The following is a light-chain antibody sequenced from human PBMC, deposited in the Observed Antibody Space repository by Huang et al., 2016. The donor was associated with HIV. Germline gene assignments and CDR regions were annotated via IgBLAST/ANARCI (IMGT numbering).Light chain of an antibody. CDR2: GAS. CDR1: QSVSSN. J-gene: IGKJ2*01. V-gene: IGKV3-15*01. Sequence: EIAMTQSPATLYVSPGERVTLSCRASQSVSSNLAWYQQKPGQSPRLLIYGASTRATGIPVRFSGGGSGTEFTLTISSLQSEDFAVYSCQQYNNWPPGDTFGQGTKLEIK. CDR3: QQYNNWPPGDT.